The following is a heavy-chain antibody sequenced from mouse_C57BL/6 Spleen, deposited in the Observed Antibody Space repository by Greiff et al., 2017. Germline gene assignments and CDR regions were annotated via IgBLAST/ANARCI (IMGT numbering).Heavy chain of an antibody. V-gene: IGHV6-3*01. Sequence: EVKLVESGGGLVQPGGSMKLSCVASGFTFSNYWMNWVRQSPEKGLEWVAQIRLKSDNYATHDAESVKGRFTISRDDSKSSVYLQMINLRAEDTGIYSCSGQWGYAMDYWGQGTSVTVSS. CDR1: GFTFSNYW. D-gene: IGHD1-3*01. CDR3: SGQWGYAMDY. J-gene: IGHJ4*01. CDR2: IRLKSDNYAT.